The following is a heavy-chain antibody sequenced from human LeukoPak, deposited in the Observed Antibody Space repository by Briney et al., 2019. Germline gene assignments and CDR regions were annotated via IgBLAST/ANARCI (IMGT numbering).Heavy chain of an antibody. Sequence: ASVKVSCKASGYTFTSYYMHWVRQAPGQGLEWMGIINPSGGSTSYAQKFQGRVTMTRDTSTSTVYMELSSLRSEDTAVYYCARESSSVGSGSHWFDPWGQGTLVTVSS. J-gene: IGHJ5*02. CDR1: GYTFTSYY. CDR3: ARESSSVGSGSHWFDP. V-gene: IGHV1-46*01. CDR2: INPSGGST. D-gene: IGHD3-10*01.